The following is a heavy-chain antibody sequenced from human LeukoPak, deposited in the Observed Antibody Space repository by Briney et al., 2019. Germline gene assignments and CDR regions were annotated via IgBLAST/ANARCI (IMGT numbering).Heavy chain of an antibody. Sequence: SETLSLTCAVYGGSFSGYYWSWIRQPPGKGLEWIGEINHSGSTQYNPSLKSRVTISVDTSKNQFSLQLSSVTAADTAVYYCARGRYDILTGYSYYFDYWGQGTLVTVSS. J-gene: IGHJ4*02. CDR2: INHSGST. D-gene: IGHD3-9*01. CDR3: ARGRYDILTGYSYYFDY. CDR1: GGSFSGYY. V-gene: IGHV4-34*01.